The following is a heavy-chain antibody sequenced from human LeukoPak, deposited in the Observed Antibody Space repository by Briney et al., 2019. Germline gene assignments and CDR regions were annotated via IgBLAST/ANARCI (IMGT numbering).Heavy chain of an antibody. D-gene: IGHD4-23*01. CDR2: IIPIFGTA. V-gene: IGHV1-69*06. J-gene: IGHJ2*01. CDR1: GGTFSSYA. Sequence: SVKVSCKASGGTFSSYAISWVRQAPGQGLEWMGGIIPIFGTANYAQKFQGRVTITADKSTSTAYMELSSLRSEDTAVYYCVREGYGGNSRDFDLWGRGTLVTVSS. CDR3: VREGYGGNSRDFDL.